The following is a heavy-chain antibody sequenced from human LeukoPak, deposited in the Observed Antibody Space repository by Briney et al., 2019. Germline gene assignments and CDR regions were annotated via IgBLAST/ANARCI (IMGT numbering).Heavy chain of an antibody. V-gene: IGHV4-34*01. D-gene: IGHD3-10*01. Sequence: SETLSLTCAVYGGSFSGYYWSWIRQPPGKGLEWIGEINHSGSTNYNPSLKSRVTISVDTSKNQFSLKLSSVTAADTAVYYCARGGHYYGSGSYNRGDAFDIWGQGTMVTVSS. J-gene: IGHJ3*02. CDR3: ARGGHYYGSGSYNRGDAFDI. CDR1: GGSFSGYY. CDR2: INHSGST.